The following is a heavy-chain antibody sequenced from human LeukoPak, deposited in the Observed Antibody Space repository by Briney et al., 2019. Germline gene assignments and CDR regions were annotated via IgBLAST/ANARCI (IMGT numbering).Heavy chain of an antibody. J-gene: IGHJ3*02. CDR1: SGSISTSNYF. CDR3: ARATSSTLRRAFDI. CDR2: IYYSGST. V-gene: IGHV4-39*07. D-gene: IGHD2-2*01. Sequence: PSETLSLTCTVSSGSISTSNYFWGWIRQPPGKGLEWIGSIYYSGSTSYSPSLKSRVTISIDTSKNQFSLKLISVTAADTAVYYCARATSSTLRRAFDIWGQGTMVTVSS.